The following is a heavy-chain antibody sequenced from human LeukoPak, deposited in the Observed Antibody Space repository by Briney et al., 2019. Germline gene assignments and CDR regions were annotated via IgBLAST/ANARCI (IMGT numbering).Heavy chain of an antibody. D-gene: IGHD2-2*01. CDR3: ARDFPVVPAAIVNYYMDV. V-gene: IGHV3-66*01. J-gene: IGHJ6*03. CDR1: GFTVSSNY. Sequence: GGSLRLSCAASGFTVSSNYMSWVRQAPGKGLEWVSVIYSGGSTYYADSVKGRFTISRDNSKNTLYLQMNSLRAEDTAVYYCARDFPVVPAAIVNYYMDVWGKGTTVTVSS. CDR2: IYSGGST.